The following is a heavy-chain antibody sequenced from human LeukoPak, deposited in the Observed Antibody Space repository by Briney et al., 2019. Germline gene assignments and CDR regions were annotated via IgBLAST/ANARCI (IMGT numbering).Heavy chain of an antibody. V-gene: IGHV3-23*01. J-gene: IGHJ1*01. D-gene: IGHD5-24*01. CDR1: GFTFSSYA. CDR2: ISGSGGST. Sequence: PGGSLRLSCAASGFTFSSYAMSWVRQAPGKGLEWVSAISGSGGSTYYADSVKGRFTISRDNSKNTLYLQMNSLRAEDTAVYYCAKAPSRGPDAECFQHWGQGTLVTVSS. CDR3: AKAPSRGPDAECFQH.